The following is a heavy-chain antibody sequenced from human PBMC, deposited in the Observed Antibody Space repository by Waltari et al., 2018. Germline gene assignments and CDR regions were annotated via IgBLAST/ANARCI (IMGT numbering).Heavy chain of an antibody. D-gene: IGHD2-15*01. CDR2: ISYDGSNK. CDR1: GFTFSSYS. J-gene: IGHJ1*01. CDR3: ARERLPITTGGGFQH. V-gene: IGHV3-30*01. Sequence: QVQVVESGGGVVQPGRSLRLSCAASGFTFSSYSMPWVRQAPGQGLGWVAVISYDGSNKYYSDSVKGRFTISRDNSRNTLYLQMNSLRAEDTAVYYCARERLPITTGGGFQHWGQGTQVTVSS.